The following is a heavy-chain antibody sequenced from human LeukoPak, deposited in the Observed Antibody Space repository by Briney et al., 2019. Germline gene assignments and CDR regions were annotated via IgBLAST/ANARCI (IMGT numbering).Heavy chain of an antibody. CDR1: GGSISSSNW. CDR2: IYHSGST. J-gene: IGHJ6*04. D-gene: IGHD3-10*01. Sequence: SGTLSLTCAVSGGSISSSNWWSWVRQPPGKGLEWIGEIYHSGSTNYNPSLKSRVTISVDKSKNQFSLKPSSVTAADTAVYYCARDPTMVRGPSMDVWGKGTTVTVSS. V-gene: IGHV4-4*02. CDR3: ARDPTMVRGPSMDV.